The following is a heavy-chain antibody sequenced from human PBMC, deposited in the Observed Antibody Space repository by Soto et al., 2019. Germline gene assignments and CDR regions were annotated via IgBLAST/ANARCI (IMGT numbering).Heavy chain of an antibody. CDR3: ARGSAHAGSYFPPWFDP. CDR1: GFTFSSYG. V-gene: IGHV3-33*01. CDR2: IWYDGSNK. Sequence: QRLSCAASGFTFSSYGMHWVRQAPGKGLEWVAVIWYDGSNKYYADSVKGRFTISRDNSKNTLYLQMNSLRAEDTAVYYCARGSAHAGSYFPPWFDPWGQGTLVTVSS. D-gene: IGHD1-26*01. J-gene: IGHJ5*02.